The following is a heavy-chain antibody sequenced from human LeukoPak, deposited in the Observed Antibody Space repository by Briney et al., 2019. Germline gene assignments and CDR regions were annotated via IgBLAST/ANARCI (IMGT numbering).Heavy chain of an antibody. J-gene: IGHJ3*02. D-gene: IGHD5-12*01. CDR2: ISGSGGTT. Sequence: PGGSLRLSCAASGFNFRAYAMTWVRQAPGKGLDWVSGISGSGGTTYYADSVRGRFTISRDNSKNTVYLQLNNLTAGDTAVYYCAKDGVATQHALDIWGHGTMVTVSS. CDR1: GFNFRAYA. CDR3: AKDGVATQHALDI. V-gene: IGHV3-23*01.